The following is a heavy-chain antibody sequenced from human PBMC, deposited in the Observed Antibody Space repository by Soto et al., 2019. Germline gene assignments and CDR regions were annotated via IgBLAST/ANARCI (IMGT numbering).Heavy chain of an antibody. Sequence: PSETLSLTCTGSGGSISSYYWSWIRQPPGKGLEWIGYIYYSGSTNHNPSLKSRVTISVDTSKNQFSLKLSSVTAADTAVYYCARRYGDCFAYPGQGTLVTVSS. D-gene: IGHD4-17*01. CDR3: ARRYGDCFAY. CDR2: IYYSGST. V-gene: IGHV4-59*08. CDR1: GGSISSYY. J-gene: IGHJ4*02.